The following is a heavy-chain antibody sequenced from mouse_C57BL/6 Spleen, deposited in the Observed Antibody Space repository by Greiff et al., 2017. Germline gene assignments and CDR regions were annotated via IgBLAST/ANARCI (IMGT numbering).Heavy chain of an antibody. Sequence: EVMLVESGGDLVKPGGSLKLSCAASGFTFSSYGMSWVRQTPDKRLEWVATISSGGSYTYYPDSVKGRFTISRDNAKNTLYLQMSSLKSEDTAMYYCASDDGLDYWGQGTTLTVSS. V-gene: IGHV5-6*01. CDR2: ISSGGSYT. CDR1: GFTFSSYG. J-gene: IGHJ2*01. D-gene: IGHD2-3*01. CDR3: ASDDGLDY.